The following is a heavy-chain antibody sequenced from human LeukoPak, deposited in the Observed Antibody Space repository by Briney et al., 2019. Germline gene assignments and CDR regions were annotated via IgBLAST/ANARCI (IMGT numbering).Heavy chain of an antibody. CDR1: GYSFTSYW. J-gene: IGHJ6*02. D-gene: IGHD3-10*01. Sequence: GESLKISCKGSGYSFTSYWIGLVRQMPGKGLEWMGIIYPGDSDTRYSPSFQGQVTISADKSISTAYLQWSSLKASDTAMYYCARLDGLLWFGELSPPYGMDVWGQGTTVTVSS. CDR2: IYPGDSDT. CDR3: ARLDGLLWFGELSPPYGMDV. V-gene: IGHV5-51*01.